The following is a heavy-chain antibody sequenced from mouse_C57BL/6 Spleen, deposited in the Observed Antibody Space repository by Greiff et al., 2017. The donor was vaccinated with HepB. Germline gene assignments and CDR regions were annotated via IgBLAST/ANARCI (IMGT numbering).Heavy chain of an antibody. J-gene: IGHJ1*03. D-gene: IGHD1-1*01. CDR3: ARDITTVVHWYFDV. V-gene: IGHV5-4*01. Sequence: EVKLVESGGGLVKPGGSLKLSCAASGFTFSSYAMSWVRQTPEKRLEWVATISDGGSYTYYPDNVKGRFTISRDNAKNNLYLQMSHLKAEDTAMYYCARDITTVVHWYFDVWGTGTTVTVSS. CDR2: ISDGGSYT. CDR1: GFTFSSYA.